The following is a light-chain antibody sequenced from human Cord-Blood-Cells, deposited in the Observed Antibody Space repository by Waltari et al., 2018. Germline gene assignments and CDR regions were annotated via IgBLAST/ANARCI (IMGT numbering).Light chain of an antibody. CDR2: RSN. CDR1: SSNIGSNT. Sequence: QSVLTQPPSASGTPGQRVTISCSGSSSNIGSNTVNWYQQLPGSAPRGLMYRSNQRPSGVPERCAGSKSGTSASLAISGLQAEDEADYYCAAWDDSLNGWVFGGGTKLTVL. CDR3: AAWDDSLNGWV. J-gene: IGLJ3*02. V-gene: IGLV1-44*01.